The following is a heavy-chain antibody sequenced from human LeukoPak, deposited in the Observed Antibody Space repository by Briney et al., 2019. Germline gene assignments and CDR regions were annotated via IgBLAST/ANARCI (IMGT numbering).Heavy chain of an antibody. J-gene: IGHJ6*03. Sequence: ASVKVSCKASGYTFTSYYMHWVRQAPGQGLEWMGIINPSGGSTSYAQKFQGRVTMTRDTSTSTVYMELSSLRSEDTAVYYYARSRITIFGVVIDYYYYYMDVWGKGTTVTVSS. V-gene: IGHV1-46*01. CDR3: ARSRITIFGVVIDYYYYYMDV. CDR1: GYTFTSYY. CDR2: INPSGGST. D-gene: IGHD3-3*01.